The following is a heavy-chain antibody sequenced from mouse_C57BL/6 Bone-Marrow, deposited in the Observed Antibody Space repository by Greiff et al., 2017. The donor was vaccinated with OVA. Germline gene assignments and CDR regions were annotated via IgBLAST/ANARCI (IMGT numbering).Heavy chain of an antibody. CDR3: ASEGSSSGFAY. Sequence: QVQLQQSGPGLVAPSQSLSITCTVSGFSLTSYGVDWVRQSPGKGLEWLGVIWGVGSTNYNSALKSRLSISKDNSKSQVFLKMNSLQTDDTAMYYCASEGSSSGFAYWGQGTLVTVSA. V-gene: IGHV2-6*01. CDR1: GFSLTSYG. D-gene: IGHD1-1*01. J-gene: IGHJ3*01. CDR2: IWGVGST.